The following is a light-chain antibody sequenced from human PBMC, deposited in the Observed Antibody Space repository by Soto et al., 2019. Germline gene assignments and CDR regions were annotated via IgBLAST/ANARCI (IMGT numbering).Light chain of an antibody. Sequence: EVVLTQSPGTLSLSPGERATLSCRASQSVSSSYLAWYQQKPGQAPRLLIYGASSRATGIPDRFSGSGSGTDFTLTISSLETEYFAVYYCHLRHSCPRTSGQVTKGDIK. V-gene: IGKV3-20*01. CDR3: HLRHSCPRT. J-gene: IGKJ1*01. CDR2: GAS. CDR1: QSVSSSY.